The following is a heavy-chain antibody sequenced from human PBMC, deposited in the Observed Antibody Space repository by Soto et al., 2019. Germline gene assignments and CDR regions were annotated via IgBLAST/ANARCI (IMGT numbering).Heavy chain of an antibody. J-gene: IGHJ6*02. Sequence: ASVKVSCKXSGYTFTGYYMHWVRQAPGQGLEWMGWINPNSGGTNYVQKFQGRVTMTRDTSISTAYMELSRLRSDDTAVYYCARTYYYYYGMDVWGQGTTVTVSS. CDR3: ARTYYYYYGMDV. V-gene: IGHV1-2*02. CDR1: GYTFTGYY. CDR2: INPNSGGT.